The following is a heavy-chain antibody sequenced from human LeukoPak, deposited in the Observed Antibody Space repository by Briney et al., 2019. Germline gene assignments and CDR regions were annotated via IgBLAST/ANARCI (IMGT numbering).Heavy chain of an antibody. V-gene: IGHV4-31*03. CDR2: IYYSGRT. J-gene: IGHJ4*02. CDR3: ARSSDYGDYD. D-gene: IGHD4-17*01. CDR1: GGSVNSGGYY. Sequence: PSETLSLTCTVSGGSVNSGGYYWTWIRQHPGTGLEWLGYIYYSGRTYYNPSFKSRITISLDTSKNQFSLNLTSVSAADTAFYFCARSSDYGDYDWGQGTLITVSS.